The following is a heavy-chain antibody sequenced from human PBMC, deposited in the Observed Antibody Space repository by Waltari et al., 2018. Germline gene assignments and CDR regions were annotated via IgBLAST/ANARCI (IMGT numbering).Heavy chain of an antibody. J-gene: IGHJ4*02. CDR1: GGPISGYY. D-gene: IGHD6-25*01. CDR3: ARDVSATR. Sequence: QVQLQESGPGLVQPSETLSLTCTVTGGPISGYYWTWIRQPAGKGLEWIGRIHTNGNTNYNSSLKSRVTMSLDTSKNQFSLNLSSVTAADTAVYYCARDVSATRWGQGTLVTVSS. V-gene: IGHV4-4*07. CDR2: IHTNGNT.